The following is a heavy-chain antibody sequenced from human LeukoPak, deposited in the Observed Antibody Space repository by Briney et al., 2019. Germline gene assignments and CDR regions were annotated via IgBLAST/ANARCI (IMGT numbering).Heavy chain of an antibody. D-gene: IGHD6-19*01. Sequence: PGGSLRLSCAASGFTSDNYAMFWVRQAPGEGLEWVSGISWDSRNIGYAASVKGRFTVSRDNGKNSLYLQMNSLRVEDTALYYCARGNRDTSGFYYYYGMDVWGQGTTVSVSS. CDR3: ARGNRDTSGFYYYYGMDV. CDR2: ISWDSRNI. J-gene: IGHJ6*02. V-gene: IGHV3-9*02. CDR1: GFTSDNYA.